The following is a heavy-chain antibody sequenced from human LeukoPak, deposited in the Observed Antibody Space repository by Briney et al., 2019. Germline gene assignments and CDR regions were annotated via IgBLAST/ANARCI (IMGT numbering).Heavy chain of an antibody. D-gene: IGHD1-14*01. V-gene: IGHV1-18*01. CDR3: ARMMSVPVAGHRPLFDY. Sequence: ASVKVSCKPSGRTFSSYAISWVRQAPGQGLEWLGWIQAYNGNTNYAQKLQDRVTMTTDTSTSTAYMELRSPTSDDTAIYYCARMMSVPVAGHRPLFDYWGQGTLVTVSS. J-gene: IGHJ4*02. CDR2: IQAYNGNT. CDR1: GRTFSSYA.